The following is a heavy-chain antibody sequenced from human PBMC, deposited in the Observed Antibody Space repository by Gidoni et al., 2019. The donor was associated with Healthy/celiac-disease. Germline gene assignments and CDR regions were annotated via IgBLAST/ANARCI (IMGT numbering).Heavy chain of an antibody. CDR1: GFTFSSYG. Sequence: QVQLVESGGGVVQPGRSLRLSCAASGFTFSSYGMHWVRQAPGKGLEWVAVISYDGSNKYYADSVKGRFTISRDNSKNTLYLQMNSLRAEDTAVYYCAKDLGEHSSSWYYYYYYGMDVWGQGTTVTVSS. D-gene: IGHD6-13*01. J-gene: IGHJ6*02. V-gene: IGHV3-30*18. CDR3: AKDLGEHSSSWYYYYYYGMDV. CDR2: ISYDGSNK.